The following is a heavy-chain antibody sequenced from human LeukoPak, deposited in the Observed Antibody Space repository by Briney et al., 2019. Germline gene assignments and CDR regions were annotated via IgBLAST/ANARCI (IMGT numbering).Heavy chain of an antibody. Sequence: SETLSLTCAVSNYPITSDYYWAWIRQPPGQGLEWIGQIFHSGIAHYNPSLKSRVTMSVDTSRSQFSVNLNSVTAADTAVYYCGRAGFGTAYNRFYYYMDVWGKGTTVTVSS. CDR2: IFHSGIA. CDR1: NYPITSDYY. J-gene: IGHJ6*03. V-gene: IGHV4-38-2*01. CDR3: GRAGFGTAYNRFYYYMDV. D-gene: IGHD3-16*01.